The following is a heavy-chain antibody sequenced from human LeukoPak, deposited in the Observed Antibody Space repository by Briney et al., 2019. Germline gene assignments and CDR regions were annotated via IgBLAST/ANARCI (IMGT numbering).Heavy chain of an antibody. Sequence: SETLSLTCAVYGGSFSGYYWSWIRQPPGKGLEWIGEINHSGSTNYNPSLKSRVTISVDTSKNQFSLKLSSVTAAGTAVYYCAAQGIAVAGTWVDYWGQGTLVTVSS. J-gene: IGHJ4*02. V-gene: IGHV4-34*01. D-gene: IGHD6-19*01. CDR2: INHSGST. CDR1: GGSFSGYY. CDR3: AAQGIAVAGTWVDY.